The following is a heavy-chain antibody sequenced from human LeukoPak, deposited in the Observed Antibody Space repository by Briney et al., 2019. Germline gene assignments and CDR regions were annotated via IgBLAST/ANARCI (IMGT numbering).Heavy chain of an antibody. V-gene: IGHV1-69*13. CDR3: ARDLAGNYFDY. D-gene: IGHD3-10*01. Sequence: SVKVSCKASGGTFSSYAISWVLQVPGQGPEWMGGIIPIFGTANYAQKFQGRVTITADESTSTAYMELSSLRSEDTAVYYCARDLAGNYFDYWGQGTLVTVSS. J-gene: IGHJ4*02. CDR1: GGTFSSYA. CDR2: IIPIFGTA.